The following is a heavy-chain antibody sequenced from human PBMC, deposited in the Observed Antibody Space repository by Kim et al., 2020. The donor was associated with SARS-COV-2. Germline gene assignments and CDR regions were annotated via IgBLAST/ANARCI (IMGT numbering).Heavy chain of an antibody. J-gene: IGHJ4*02. V-gene: IGHV1-3*04. D-gene: IGHD3-10*01. Sequence: ASVKVSCKASGYTFIRHTMHWVRQAPGQRLEWMGWITTGNGYTKYSQKFQGRATITRDPSANTAYMELRSLRSEDTAVYYCARDRGDYGSASYFDFWGQGTLVTVSS. CDR1: GYTFIRHT. CDR3: ARDRGDYGSASYFDF. CDR2: ITTGNGYT.